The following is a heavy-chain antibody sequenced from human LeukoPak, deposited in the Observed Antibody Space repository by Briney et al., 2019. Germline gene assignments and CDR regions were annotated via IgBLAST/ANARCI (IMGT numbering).Heavy chain of an antibody. V-gene: IGHV1-8*01. Sequence: GASVKVSCKASGYTFTSYDINWVRQATGQGLEWMGWMNPNSGNTGYAQKFQGRVTMTRNTSISTAYMELSSLRAEDTAVYYCAKDTEARFLEWPSSPLDVWGKGTTVTVSS. CDR1: GYTFTSYD. CDR2: MNPNSGNT. CDR3: AKDTEARFLEWPSSPLDV. D-gene: IGHD3-3*01. J-gene: IGHJ6*04.